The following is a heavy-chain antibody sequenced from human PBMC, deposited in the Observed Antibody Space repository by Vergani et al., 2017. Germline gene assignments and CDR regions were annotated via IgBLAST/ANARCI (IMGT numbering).Heavy chain of an antibody. CDR2: IYHSGST. J-gene: IGHJ4*02. CDR3: ARHYCGADCYPDY. V-gene: IGHV4-38-2*02. Sequence: QVQLQESGPGLVRPSETLSLPCTVSDYSISSGYYWGWIRRPPGKGLEWIGSIYHSGSTYYNPSLKCRVTISIDTSKNQFSVKLNSVTAADSAVYYCARHYCGADCYPDYWGQGTLVTVSS. CDR1: DYSISSGYY. D-gene: IGHD2-21*02.